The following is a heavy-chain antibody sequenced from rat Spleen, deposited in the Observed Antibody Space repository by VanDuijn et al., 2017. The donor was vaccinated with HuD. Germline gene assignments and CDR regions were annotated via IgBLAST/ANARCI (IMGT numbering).Heavy chain of an antibody. Sequence: QVQLKESGPGLVQPSQTLSLTCTVSGFSLSNYGVIWVRQPPGKGLEWMGVIGGNGDANYNSALKSRLRISRDTSKSQVFLKMNNLQTEDPAMYFCARADTLAAMGHYWGQGVMATVSS. D-gene: IGHD1-2*01. CDR2: IGGNGDA. CDR1: GFSLSNYG. CDR3: ARADTLAAMGHY. V-gene: IGHV2S61*01. J-gene: IGHJ2*01.